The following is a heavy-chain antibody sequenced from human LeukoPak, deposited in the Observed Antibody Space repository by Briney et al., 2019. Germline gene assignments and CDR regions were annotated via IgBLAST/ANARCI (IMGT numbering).Heavy chain of an antibody. CDR2: ISSSGDNT. CDR3: ARRGWLINFDY. CDR1: GFTFSNYA. Sequence: GGSLRLSCAASGFTFSNYAMSWVRQAPRKGLEWVSTISSSGDNTHYADSVKGRFTISRDNSKNTLYLQMNTLRAEDTAIFYCARRGWLINFDYWGQGTLVTVSS. J-gene: IGHJ4*02. V-gene: IGHV3-23*01. D-gene: IGHD5-12*01.